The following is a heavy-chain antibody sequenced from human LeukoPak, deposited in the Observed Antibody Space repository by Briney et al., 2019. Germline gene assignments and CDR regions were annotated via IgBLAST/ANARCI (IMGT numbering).Heavy chain of an antibody. Sequence: GGSLRLSCAASGFTFSSYSMNWVRQAPGKGLEWVSSISSSSGYIYYADSVKGRFTISRDNAKNSLYLQMNSLRAEDTAVYYCAREYCSGGGCYSFLDYWGQGTLVTVSS. CDR2: ISSSSGYI. V-gene: IGHV3-21*01. CDR1: GFTFSSYS. J-gene: IGHJ4*02. D-gene: IGHD2-15*01. CDR3: AREYCSGGGCYSFLDY.